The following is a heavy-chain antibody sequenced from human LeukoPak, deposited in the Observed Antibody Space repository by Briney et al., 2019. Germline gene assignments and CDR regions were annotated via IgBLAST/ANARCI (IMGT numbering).Heavy chain of an antibody. J-gene: IGHJ5*02. CDR1: GGSFSGYY. V-gene: IGHV4-34*01. Sequence: SETLSPTRAVYGGSFSGYYWSWIRQPPGKGLEWIGEINHSGSTNYNPSLKSRVTISVDTSKNQFSLKLSSVTAADTAVYYCARGRPGYGGTNWFDPWGQGTLVTVSS. D-gene: IGHD4-17*01. CDR2: INHSGST. CDR3: ARGRPGYGGTNWFDP.